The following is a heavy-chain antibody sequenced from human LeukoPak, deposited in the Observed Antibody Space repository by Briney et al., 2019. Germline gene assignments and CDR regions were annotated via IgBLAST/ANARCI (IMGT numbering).Heavy chain of an antibody. CDR1: GGSISSYY. D-gene: IGHD2-2*01. J-gene: IGHJ3*02. V-gene: IGHV4-4*07. CDR3: AREFTSTRGFLRSSLRSGYAFDI. Sequence: PSETLSLTCTVSGGSISSYYWSWIRQPAGKGLEWIGRIYTSGSTNYNPSLKSRVTMSVDTSKNQFSLKLSSVTAADTAVYYCAREFTSTRGFLRSSLRSGYAFDIWGQGTMVTVSS. CDR2: IYTSGST.